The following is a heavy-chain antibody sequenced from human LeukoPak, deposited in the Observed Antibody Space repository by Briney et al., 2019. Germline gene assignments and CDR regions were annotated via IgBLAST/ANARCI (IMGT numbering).Heavy chain of an antibody. CDR3: ARGLIAVAGFDY. J-gene: IGHJ4*02. Sequence: GGSLRLSCVASGFTFSSYSMNWVRQAPGKGLEWVSYISSSSSTIYYADSVKGRFTISRDNAKNSPYLQMNSLRDEDTAVYYCARGLIAVAGFDYWGQGTLVTVSS. CDR1: GFTFSSYS. CDR2: ISSSSSTI. D-gene: IGHD6-19*01. V-gene: IGHV3-48*02.